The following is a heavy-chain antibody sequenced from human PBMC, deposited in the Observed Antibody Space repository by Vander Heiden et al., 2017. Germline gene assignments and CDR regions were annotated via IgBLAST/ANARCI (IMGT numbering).Heavy chain of an antibody. CDR3: ARGQKVLLWFGEFRAYGMDV. J-gene: IGHJ6*02. D-gene: IGHD3-10*01. CDR1: GYTFTGAY. CDR2: INPNSGCT. Sequence: QVQLVQSGAVVKKPGVSVKVPCKASGYTFTGAYRPGVRQAPGQGLEWMGWINPNSGCTNYAQKFQGRVTMTRDTSISTAYMELGRLRSDDTAVYYCARGQKVLLWFGEFRAYGMDVWGQGTTVTVSS. V-gene: IGHV1-2*02.